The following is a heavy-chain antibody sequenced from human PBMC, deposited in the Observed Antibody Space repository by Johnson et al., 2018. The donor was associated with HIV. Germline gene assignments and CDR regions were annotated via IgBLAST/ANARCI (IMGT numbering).Heavy chain of an antibody. V-gene: IGHV3-66*01. J-gene: IGHJ3*02. CDR1: GFTFSGFW. CDR3: ARAGDYDAFDI. Sequence: EQLVESGGGLVQPGGSLRLSCADSGFTFSGFWMHWVRQAPGKGLVWVSVIYSGGSTYYADSGKGRFTISRDNSKNTLYLQMYSLRAEDTAVYYCARAGDYDAFDIWGQGTMVTVSS. D-gene: IGHD3-16*01. CDR2: IYSGGST.